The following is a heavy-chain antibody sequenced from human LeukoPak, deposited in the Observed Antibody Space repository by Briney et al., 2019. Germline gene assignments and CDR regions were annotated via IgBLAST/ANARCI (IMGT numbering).Heavy chain of an antibody. CDR2: VTGSGGTT. Sequence: PGGSLRLSCAASGFTFSNYAMSWVRQAPGKGLEWVSAVTGSGGTTYYADSVKGRFTISRDNAKNSLYLQMNSLRAEDTAVYYCARDYGGSSPFDYWGQGTLVTVSS. D-gene: IGHD4-23*01. CDR3: ARDYGGSSPFDY. J-gene: IGHJ4*02. CDR1: GFTFSNYA. V-gene: IGHV3-23*01.